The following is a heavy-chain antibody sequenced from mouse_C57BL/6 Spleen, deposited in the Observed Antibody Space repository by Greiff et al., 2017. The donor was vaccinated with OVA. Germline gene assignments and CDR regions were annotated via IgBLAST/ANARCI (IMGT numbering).Heavy chain of an antibody. Sequence: VQLQQSGPELVKPGASVKISCKASGYTFTDYYMNWVKQSHGKSLEWIGDINPNNGGTSYNQKFKGKATLTVDKSSSTAYMELRSLTSEDSAVYYCARKPYYRGHYFDYWGQGTTLTVSS. CDR3: ARKPYYRGHYFDY. V-gene: IGHV1-26*01. CDR2: INPNNGGT. J-gene: IGHJ2*01. D-gene: IGHD2-12*01. CDR1: GYTFTDYY.